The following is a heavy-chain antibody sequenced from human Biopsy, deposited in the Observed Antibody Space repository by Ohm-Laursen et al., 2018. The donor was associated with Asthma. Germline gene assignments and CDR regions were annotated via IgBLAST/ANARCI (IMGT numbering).Heavy chain of an antibody. CDR1: GGTLNTYV. CDR3: ARKAGSCISRTCYSLDF. CDR2: ITSVFGTT. Sequence: SVKVSCKSLGGTLNTYVIGWVRQAPGQGLEWVGGITSVFGTTTYPQKFQDRVTITADDSTSTVYMELSSLRSEDTAVYYCARKAGSCISRTCYSLDFWGQGTLVTVSS. J-gene: IGHJ4*02. V-gene: IGHV1-69*13. D-gene: IGHD2-2*01.